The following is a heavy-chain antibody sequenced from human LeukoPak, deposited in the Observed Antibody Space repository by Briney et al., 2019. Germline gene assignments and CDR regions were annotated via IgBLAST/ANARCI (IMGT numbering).Heavy chain of an antibody. J-gene: IGHJ3*02. V-gene: IGHV4-59*08. CDR3: ARHLSHGYSDAFNI. Sequence: SETLSLTCTVSGGSISSYYWSWIRQPPGKGLEWIGYIYYGGSTNYNPSLKSRVTISVDTSKKQFSLKLSSVTAADTAVYYCARHLSHGYSDAFNIWGQGTMVTVSS. CDR2: IYYGGST. CDR1: GGSISSYY. D-gene: IGHD5-18*01.